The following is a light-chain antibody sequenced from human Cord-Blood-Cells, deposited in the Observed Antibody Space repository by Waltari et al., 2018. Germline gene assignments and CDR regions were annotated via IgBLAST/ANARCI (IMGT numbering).Light chain of an antibody. Sequence: QSALTQPASVSGSPGQPTTISCTGTSSDVGGYNYASWYQQPPGKAPKLMIYEVSNRPSGVSNRFSGSKSGNTASLTISGLQAEDEADYYCSSYTSSSTLDYVFGTGTKVTVL. J-gene: IGLJ1*01. CDR1: SSDVGGYNY. V-gene: IGLV2-14*01. CDR2: EVS. CDR3: SSYTSSSTLDYV.